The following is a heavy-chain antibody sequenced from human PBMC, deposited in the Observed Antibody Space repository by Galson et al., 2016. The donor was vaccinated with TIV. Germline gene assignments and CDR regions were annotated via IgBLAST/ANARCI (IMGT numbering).Heavy chain of an antibody. D-gene: IGHD5-12*01. CDR1: GYIFTERF. V-gene: IGHV1-69-2*01. CDR3: TTGGGSSGSYYLDF. CDR2: VDPDNGET. Sequence: VKVSCKVSGYIFTERFIHWVRQAPGERPEWVGRVDPDNGETLYAEKFQGRVTMAADTSGDTAFMELNNLRSEDTAFFYCTTGGGSSGSYYLDFWGLGTLVTVSS. J-gene: IGHJ4*02.